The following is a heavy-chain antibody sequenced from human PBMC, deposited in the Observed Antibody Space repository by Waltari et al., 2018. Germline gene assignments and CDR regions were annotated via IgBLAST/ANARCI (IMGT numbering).Heavy chain of an antibody. D-gene: IGHD3-16*01. Sequence: ASGFTFSSYSMNWVRQAPGKGLEWVSSISSSSSYIYYADSVKGRFTISRDNAKNSLYLQMNSLRAEDTAVYYCARDQFRAAPVWAPYYYYYYMDVWGKGTTVTVSS. CDR1: GFTFSSYS. J-gene: IGHJ6*03. CDR3: ARDQFRAAPVWAPYYYYYYMDV. V-gene: IGHV3-21*01. CDR2: ISSSSSYI.